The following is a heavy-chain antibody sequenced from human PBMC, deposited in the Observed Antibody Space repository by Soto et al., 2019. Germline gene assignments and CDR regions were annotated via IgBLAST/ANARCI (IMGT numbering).Heavy chain of an antibody. CDR2: VYSTGTT. CDR3: ARVSKLVAPKEGKRAYFFAMDV. Sequence: WTWIRQPPGNPLEWIGYVYSTGTTSYSPSLKSRVDISVDTSENQFSLKLRSVTAADAAVYFCARVSKLVAPKEGKRAYFFAMDVWGHGTTVTVS. J-gene: IGHJ6*02. V-gene: IGHV4-59*01. D-gene: IGHD6-6*01.